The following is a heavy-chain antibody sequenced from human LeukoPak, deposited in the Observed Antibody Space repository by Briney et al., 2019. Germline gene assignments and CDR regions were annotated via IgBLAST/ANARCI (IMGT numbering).Heavy chain of an antibody. CDR2: IYSTGNT. CDR3: ARGGLTTWYGGDY. Sequence: SETLSLTCTVSGGSISTYCWTWIRQPPGKGLEWIGYIYSTGNTLCSPSLKSRVTMSVDTSKNQFSLKLISVTAADTAVYYCARGGLTTWYGGDYWGQGTLVTVSS. V-gene: IGHV4-59*01. J-gene: IGHJ4*02. D-gene: IGHD3-16*01. CDR1: GGSISTYC.